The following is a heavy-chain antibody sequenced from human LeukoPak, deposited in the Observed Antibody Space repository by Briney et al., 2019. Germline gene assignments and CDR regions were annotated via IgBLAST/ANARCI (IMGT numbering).Heavy chain of an antibody. V-gene: IGHV4-39*07. Sequence: SETLSLTCTVSGGSISSSSYYWGWIRQPPGKGLEWIGSIYYSGSTYYNPSLKSRVTISVDTSKNQFSLKLSSVTAADTAVYYCARDTPNIPYYYGSGSNAFDIWGQGTMVTVSS. D-gene: IGHD3-10*01. CDR2: IYYSGST. CDR3: ARDTPNIPYYYGSGSNAFDI. J-gene: IGHJ3*02. CDR1: GGSISSSSYY.